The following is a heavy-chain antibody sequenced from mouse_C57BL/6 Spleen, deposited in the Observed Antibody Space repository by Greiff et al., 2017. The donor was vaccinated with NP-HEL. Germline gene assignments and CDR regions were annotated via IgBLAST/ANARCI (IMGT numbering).Heavy chain of an antibody. Sequence: EVKLMESGGGLVQPKGSLKLSCAASGFSFNTYAMNWVRQAPGKGLEWVARIRSKSNNYATYYADSVKDRFTISRDDSESMLYLQMNNLKTEDTAMYYCVRGYYDYDDYFDYWGQGTTLTVSS. CDR3: VRGYYDYDDYFDY. CDR1: GFSFNTYA. CDR2: IRSKSNNYAT. V-gene: IGHV10-1*01. D-gene: IGHD2-4*01. J-gene: IGHJ2*01.